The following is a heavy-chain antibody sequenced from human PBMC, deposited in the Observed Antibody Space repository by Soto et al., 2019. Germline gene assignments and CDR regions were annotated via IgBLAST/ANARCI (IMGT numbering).Heavy chain of an antibody. Sequence: EVQLVESGGGLVKPGGSLRLSCAASGFTFSSYSMNWVRQAPGKGLEWVSSISSSSSYIYYADSVKGRFTISRDNAKNSQYRQMNSLRAEDTAVYYWARDQPGYSYGYGLGYWGQGTLVTVSS. J-gene: IGHJ4*02. CDR3: ARDQPGYSYGYGLGY. V-gene: IGHV3-21*01. CDR2: ISSSSSYI. D-gene: IGHD5-18*01. CDR1: GFTFSSYS.